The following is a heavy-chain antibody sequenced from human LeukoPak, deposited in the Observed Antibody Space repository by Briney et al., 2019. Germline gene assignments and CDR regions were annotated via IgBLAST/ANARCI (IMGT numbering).Heavy chain of an antibody. V-gene: IGHV3-21*01. CDR2: ISSSSSYI. J-gene: IGHJ4*02. Sequence: PGGSLRLSCAASGFTFSDYYMNWVRQAPGKGLEWVSSISSSSSYIYYADSVKGRFTISRDNAKNSLYLQMNSLRAEDTAVYYCARRAATTFDYWGQGTLVTVSS. CDR3: ARRAATTFDY. CDR1: GFTFSDYY. D-gene: IGHD5-12*01.